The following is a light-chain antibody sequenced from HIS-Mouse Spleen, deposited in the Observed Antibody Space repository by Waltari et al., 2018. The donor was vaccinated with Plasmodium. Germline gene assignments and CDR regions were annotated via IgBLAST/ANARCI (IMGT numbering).Light chain of an antibody. CDR2: EGS. CDR3: CSYAGSSTYV. Sequence: QSALTQPASVSGSPGQSITISCPGTSSAAGSSNLVSRYQHNPGKAPKLMIYEGSKRPSGVSNRFSGSKSGNTASLTISGLQAEDEADYYCCSYAGSSTYVFGTGTKVTVL. J-gene: IGLJ1*01. V-gene: IGLV2-23*01. CDR1: SSAAGSSNL.